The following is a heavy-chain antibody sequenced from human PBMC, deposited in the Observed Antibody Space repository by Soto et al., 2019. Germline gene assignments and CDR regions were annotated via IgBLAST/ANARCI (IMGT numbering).Heavy chain of an antibody. D-gene: IGHD3-10*01. V-gene: IGHV3-33*01. CDR3: ARRAYGSGRGYFDY. J-gene: IGHJ4*02. CDR2: IWYDGSNK. CDR1: GFTFSSYG. Sequence: QVQLVESGGGVVQPGRSLRLSCAASGFTFSSYGMHWVRQAPGKGLEWVAVIWYDGSNKYYADSVKGRFTISRDNSKNTLYLQMNSLRAEDTAVYYCARRAYGSGRGYFDYWGQGTLVTVSS.